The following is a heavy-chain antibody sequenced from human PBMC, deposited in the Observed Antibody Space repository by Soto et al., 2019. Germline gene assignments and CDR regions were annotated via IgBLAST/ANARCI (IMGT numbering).Heavy chain of an antibody. CDR3: TRESSGGGFDY. J-gene: IGHJ4*02. Sequence: QVQLQESGPGLVKPSQTLSLTSTVSGGSISSGGYYWSWIRQHPGKGLEWIGYIYYSGSTFYNPYLKSRVTISVDTSNNQFSLKLSSVTAADTAVYYCTRESSGGGFDYWVEGTLVTVSS. CDR2: IYYSGST. CDR1: GGSISSGGYY. D-gene: IGHD2-15*01. V-gene: IGHV4-31*03.